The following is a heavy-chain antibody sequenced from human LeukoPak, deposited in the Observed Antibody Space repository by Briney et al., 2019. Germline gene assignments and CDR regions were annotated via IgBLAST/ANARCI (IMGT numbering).Heavy chain of an antibody. CDR2: ISSSGRDT. CDR1: GFTFSGYA. V-gene: IGHV3-23*01. CDR3: AKPSRGYNAFDY. J-gene: IGHJ4*02. D-gene: IGHD1-1*01. Sequence: GGSLRLSCAASGFTFSGYAMSWVRQAAGKGLEWVSAISSSGRDTYYAGSVRGRFTVSRDNSKNTLFLQMNSLRAEDTAVYYCAKPSRGYNAFDYWGQGTLVTVSS.